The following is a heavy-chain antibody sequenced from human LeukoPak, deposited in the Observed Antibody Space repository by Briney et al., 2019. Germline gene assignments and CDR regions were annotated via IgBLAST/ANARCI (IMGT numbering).Heavy chain of an antibody. D-gene: IGHD1-26*01. CDR2: ITSPVGHI. Sequence: GGSLRLSCAASGFTFSTYSMNWVRQAPGKGLEWVSSITSPVGHIYYADSLKGRITISRDNARSSLYLQMNSLRAEDTAVYYCARRGAGFDYWGLGTLVTVSS. V-gene: IGHV3-21*01. J-gene: IGHJ4*02. CDR3: ARRGAGFDY. CDR1: GFTFSTYS.